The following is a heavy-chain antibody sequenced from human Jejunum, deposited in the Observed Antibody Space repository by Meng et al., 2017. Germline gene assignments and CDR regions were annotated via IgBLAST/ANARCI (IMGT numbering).Heavy chain of an antibody. V-gene: IGHV3-30*04. CDR3: ARDPTAGANKPHYYVDY. Sequence: GGSLRLSCAASRFTFSSDAMHWVRQAPGKGLEWVAVISYSGGSNKYYADSVKGRFTISRDNSKNTLYLQMDSLGAEDTAVYYCARDPTAGANKPHYYVDYMGQGTQVTVSS. CDR2: ISYSGGSNK. CDR1: RFTFSSDA. D-gene: IGHD6-25*01. J-gene: IGHJ4*02.